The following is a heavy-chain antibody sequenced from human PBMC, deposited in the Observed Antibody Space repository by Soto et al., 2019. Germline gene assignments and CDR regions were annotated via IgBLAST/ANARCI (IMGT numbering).Heavy chain of an antibody. D-gene: IGHD6-19*01. V-gene: IGHV1-18*01. J-gene: IGHJ5*02. CDR3: ARHGSDSGWFFFDP. Sequence: ASVKVSCKASGYTFSSSGFTWVRQAPGQGLEWMGWISANSGNTNYAQKLQGRVTMTTDTSTSTAYMELRGLRSDDTAVYYCARHGSDSGWFFFDPWGQGALVTVSS. CDR1: GYTFSSSG. CDR2: ISANSGNT.